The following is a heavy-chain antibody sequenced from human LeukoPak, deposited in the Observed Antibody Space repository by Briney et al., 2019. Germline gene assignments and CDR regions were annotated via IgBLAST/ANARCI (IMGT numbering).Heavy chain of an antibody. D-gene: IGHD2-2*01. CDR3: AREHCSSTSCYDYYDY. CDR2: IYTSGST. V-gene: IGHV4-4*07. J-gene: IGHJ4*02. Sequence: ETLSLTCTVSGGSISSYYWSWIRQPAGKGLEWIGRIYTSGSTNYNPSLKSRVTMSVDTSKNQFSLKLSSVTAADTAVYYCAREHCSSTSCYDYYDYWGQGTLVTVSS. CDR1: GGSISSYY.